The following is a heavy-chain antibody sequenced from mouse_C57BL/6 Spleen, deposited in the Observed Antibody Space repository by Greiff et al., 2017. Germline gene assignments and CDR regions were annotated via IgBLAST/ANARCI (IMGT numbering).Heavy chain of an antibody. CDR2: INPGSGGT. Sequence: VQLQQSGAELVRPGTSVKVSCKASGYAFTNYLIEWVKQRPGQGLEWIGVINPGSGGTNYNEKFKGKATLTADKSSSTAYMQLSSLTSEDSAVYFCARGGTIVTTRPYYFDYWGQGTTLTVSS. CDR3: ARGGTIVTTRPYYFDY. CDR1: GYAFTNYL. D-gene: IGHD2-5*01. J-gene: IGHJ2*01. V-gene: IGHV1-54*01.